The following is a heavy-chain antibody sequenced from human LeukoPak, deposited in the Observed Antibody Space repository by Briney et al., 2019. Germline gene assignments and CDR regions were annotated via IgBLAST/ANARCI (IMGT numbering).Heavy chain of an antibody. CDR3: ARVSPTSYGDPFDY. Sequence: GGSLRLSCAASGFTVSSNYMGWVRQAPGKGLEWVSVIYSGGSTYYADSVKGRFTISRDNSKNTLYLQMNSLRAEDTAVYYCARVSPTSYGDPFDYWGQGTLVTVSS. J-gene: IGHJ4*02. CDR2: IYSGGST. CDR1: GFTVSSNY. D-gene: IGHD4-17*01. V-gene: IGHV3-53*01.